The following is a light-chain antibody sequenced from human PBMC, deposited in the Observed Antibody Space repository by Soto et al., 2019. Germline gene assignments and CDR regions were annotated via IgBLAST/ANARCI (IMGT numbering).Light chain of an antibody. CDR1: QSVSSSY. J-gene: IGKJ4*02. Sequence: EIVLTQSPGTLSLSPGERATLSCRASQSVSSSYLSWYQQKPGQAPRLLIYGASSRATGIPDRFSGSGSGTDFTLTISRLAPEDFAVYSCQQYDSSPLTFGGGTKVEIK. CDR3: QQYDSSPLT. CDR2: GAS. V-gene: IGKV3-20*01.